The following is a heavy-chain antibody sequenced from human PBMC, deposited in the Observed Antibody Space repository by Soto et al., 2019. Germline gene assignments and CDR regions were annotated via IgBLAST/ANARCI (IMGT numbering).Heavy chain of an antibody. CDR2: ISRIGGT. CDR3: AKGAGGYIDF. J-gene: IGHJ4*02. V-gene: IGHV3-23*01. CDR1: GFTFSSFG. Sequence: EVQLLESGGDLVQPGGSLRLSCVASGFTFSSFGMSWVRQAPGKGLEWVSSISRIGGTFYADPVKGRFTISRDNSKNMLFLQMKRQRVEDTAVYYCAKGAGGYIDFWGQGTLVTVSS. D-gene: IGHD3-16*01.